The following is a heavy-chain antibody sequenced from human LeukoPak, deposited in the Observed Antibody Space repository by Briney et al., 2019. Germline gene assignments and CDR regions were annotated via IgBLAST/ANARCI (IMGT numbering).Heavy chain of an antibody. J-gene: IGHJ5*02. V-gene: IGHV4-4*07. CDR2: IHTSGTT. D-gene: IGHD3-10*01. CDR1: DGFISAYY. CDR3: ARVVSADWFDP. Sequence: SETLSLTCTVSDGFISAYYWSWIRNPAGKGLEGIGRIHTSGTTSYNPSLKSRVSVSVDTSKKQFSLKLTSVTAADTAVYYCARVVSADWFDPWGQGTQVTVSS.